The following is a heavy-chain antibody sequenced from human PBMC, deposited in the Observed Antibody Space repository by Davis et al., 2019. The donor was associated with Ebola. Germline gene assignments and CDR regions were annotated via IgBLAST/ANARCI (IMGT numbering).Heavy chain of an antibody. J-gene: IGHJ3*02. CDR3: AKSHIVLVPAAYPGAFDI. D-gene: IGHD2-2*01. Sequence: GESLKISCAASGFTFSDYYMTWIRQAPGKGLEWVSYISSSSGYTYYADSVKGRFTISRDNSKNTLYLQMNSLRAEDTAVYYCAKSHIVLVPAAYPGAFDIWGQGTMVTVSS. CDR1: GFTFSDYY. V-gene: IGHV3-11*03. CDR2: ISSSSGYT.